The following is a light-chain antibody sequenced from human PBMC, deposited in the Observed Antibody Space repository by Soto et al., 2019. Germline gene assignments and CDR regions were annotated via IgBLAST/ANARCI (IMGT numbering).Light chain of an antibody. CDR1: QSVSSSF. CDR3: QQYGGSPLT. J-gene: IGKJ4*01. V-gene: IGKV3-20*01. CDR2: GAS. Sequence: EIVLTQSPGTLSLSPGERATLSCRASQSVSSSFLAWYQQKPGQAPRFLIYGASSRATGIPDRFSGSGSGTDFTLTISRLEPEEFAVYYCQQYGGSPLTFGGGTKVEIK.